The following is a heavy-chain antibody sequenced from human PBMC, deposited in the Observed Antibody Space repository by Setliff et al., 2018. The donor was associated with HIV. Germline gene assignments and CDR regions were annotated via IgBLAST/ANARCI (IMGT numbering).Heavy chain of an antibody. D-gene: IGHD2-15*01. V-gene: IGHV5-51*01. Sequence: PGESLKISCKGSGYSFTSYWIGWVRQMPGKGLEWMGIIHPSDSNTRYSPSFRGQVTISADKSISTAYLQWSSLKASDTAMYYCASSITVAAGRSHYYYAMDVWGQGTTVTFSS. CDR1: GYSFTSYW. CDR2: IHPSDSNT. J-gene: IGHJ6*02. CDR3: ASSITVAAGRSHYYYAMDV.